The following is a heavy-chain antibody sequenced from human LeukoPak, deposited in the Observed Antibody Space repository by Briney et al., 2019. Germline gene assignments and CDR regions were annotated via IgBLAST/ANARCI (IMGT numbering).Heavy chain of an antibody. V-gene: IGHV4-34*01. J-gene: IGHJ1*01. Sequence: SETLSLTCAVYGGSFSGYYWSWIRQPPGKGLEWIGEINHSGSTNYNQSLKSRVTISVDTSKNQFSLKLSSVTAADTAVYYCARGRGQWLVSQGYFQHWGQGTLVTVSS. CDR1: GGSFSGYY. CDR3: ARGRGQWLVSQGYFQH. D-gene: IGHD6-19*01. CDR2: INHSGST.